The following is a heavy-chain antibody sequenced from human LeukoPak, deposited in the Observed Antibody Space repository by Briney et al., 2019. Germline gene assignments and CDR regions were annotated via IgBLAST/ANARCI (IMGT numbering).Heavy chain of an antibody. D-gene: IGHD3-10*01. CDR3: ARGRRKYYGSGSYPYY. CDR1: GYTFTSYD. Sequence: ASVKVSCKASGYTFTSYDINWVRQATGQGLEWMGWMNPNSGNTGYAQKFQSRVTMTRNTSISTAYMELSSLRSEDTAVYYCARGRRKYYGSGSYPYYWGQGTLVTVSS. J-gene: IGHJ4*02. CDR2: MNPNSGNT. V-gene: IGHV1-8*01.